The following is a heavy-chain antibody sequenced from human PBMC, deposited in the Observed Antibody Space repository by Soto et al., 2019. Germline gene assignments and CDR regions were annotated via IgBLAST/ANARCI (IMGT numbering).Heavy chain of an antibody. V-gene: IGHV3-30*18. D-gene: IGHD2-15*01. CDR1: GFTFSSYG. CDR2: ISYDGSNK. CDR3: AKESCSGGSCYSGY. J-gene: IGHJ4*02. Sequence: GGSLRLSCAASGFTFSSYGMHWVRQAPGKGLEWVAVISYDGSNKYYADSVKGRFTISRDNSKNTLCLQMNSLRAEDTAVYYCAKESCSGGSCYSGYWGQGTLVTVSS.